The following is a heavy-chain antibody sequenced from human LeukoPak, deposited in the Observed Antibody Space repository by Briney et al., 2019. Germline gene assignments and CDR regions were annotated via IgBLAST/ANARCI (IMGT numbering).Heavy chain of an antibody. CDR2: ISGSGGTT. CDR3: AKDYYYDSSGYYYGDAFDI. Sequence: GGSLRLSCAASGFTFSAYAMAWVRQAPGKGLEWVSTISGSGGTTYSADSVRGRFTISRDNSKNILYLQVNSLRAGDTAVYYCAKDYYYDSSGYYYGDAFDIWGQGTMVTVSS. CDR1: GFTFSAYA. D-gene: IGHD3-22*01. J-gene: IGHJ3*02. V-gene: IGHV3-23*01.